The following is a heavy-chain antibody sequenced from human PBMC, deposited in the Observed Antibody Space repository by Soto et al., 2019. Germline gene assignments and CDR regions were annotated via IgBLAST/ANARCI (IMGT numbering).Heavy chain of an antibody. V-gene: IGHV6-1*01. Sequence: SQCLSLTCAISGNSVSRNIAACNCIRQSPSRGLEWRGRTYSRSKWYNDYAESVKSRITITPDTSKNQFSLQLTSVTTEDTPVYYVARGPQATGTNSASWGQGTLV. D-gene: IGHD1-1*01. J-gene: IGHJ4*01. CDR2: TYSRSKWYN. CDR3: ARGPQATGTNSAS. CDR1: GNSVSRNIAA.